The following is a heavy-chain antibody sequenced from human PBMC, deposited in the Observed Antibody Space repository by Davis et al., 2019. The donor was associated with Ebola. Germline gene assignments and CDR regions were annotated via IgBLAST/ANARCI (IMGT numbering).Heavy chain of an antibody. V-gene: IGHV4-30-2*01. CDR1: GGSISSGGYS. D-gene: IGHD3-3*01. Sequence: SQTLSLTCAVSGGSISSGGYSWSWIRQPPGKGLEWIGYIYHSGSTYYNPSLKSRVTISVDTSKNQFSLKLSSVTAADTAVYYCARGEQKYYDFWSGYYYGMDVWGQGTTVTVSS. J-gene: IGHJ6*02. CDR3: ARGEQKYYDFWSGYYYGMDV. CDR2: IYHSGST.